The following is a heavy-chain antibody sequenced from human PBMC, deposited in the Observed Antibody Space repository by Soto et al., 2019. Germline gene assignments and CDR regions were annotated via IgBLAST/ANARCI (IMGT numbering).Heavy chain of an antibody. CDR2: ISPSDSYS. CDR3: ARRIYNGYEIFDY. J-gene: IGHJ4*02. V-gene: IGHV5-10-1*01. CDR1: GYSFSSYW. Sequence: GESLKISCKGSGYSFSSYWITWVRQKPGEALEWMGRISPSDSYSDYSPTFQGHVSISTDKYTSTVYLEWSSLKASDTGTYYCARRIYNGYEIFDYWGQGTRVTVSS. D-gene: IGHD5-12*01.